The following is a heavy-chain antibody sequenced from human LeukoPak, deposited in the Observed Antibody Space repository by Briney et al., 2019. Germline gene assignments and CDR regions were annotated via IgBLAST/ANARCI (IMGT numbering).Heavy chain of an antibody. J-gene: IGHJ4*02. D-gene: IGHD3-3*01. V-gene: IGHV4-59*01. Sequence: PSETLSLTCTVSGGSISSYDWSWIRQPPGTGLEWIGYIYYSGSTNYNPSLKSRVTISVDTSKNQFSLKLSSVTAADTAVYYCARGVNYDFWSGANFDFWGQGTLVTVSS. CDR1: GGSISSYD. CDR3: ARGVNYDFWSGANFDF. CDR2: IYYSGST.